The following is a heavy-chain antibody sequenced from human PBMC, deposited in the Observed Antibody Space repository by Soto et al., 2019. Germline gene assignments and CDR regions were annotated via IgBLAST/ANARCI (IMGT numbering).Heavy chain of an antibody. Sequence: GGSLRLSCAASGFTFSNYAIDWVRQAPGKGLEWVAVISYDGSNKYYADSVKGRFTISRDNSKNTLYLQMNSLRAEDTAVYYCARDPVYGDYFDCWGQGTLVTVSS. V-gene: IGHV3-30-3*01. CDR1: GFTFSNYA. D-gene: IGHD4-17*01. CDR2: ISYDGSNK. CDR3: ARDPVYGDYFDC. J-gene: IGHJ4*02.